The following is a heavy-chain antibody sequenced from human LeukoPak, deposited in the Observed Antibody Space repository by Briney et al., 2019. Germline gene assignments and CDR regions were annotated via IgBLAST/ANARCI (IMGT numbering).Heavy chain of an antibody. J-gene: IGHJ4*02. Sequence: GGSLRLSCAAFEFTFSTYSMNWVRQAPGKGLEWVSSISTSSSYIFYADSLKGRFTISRDNAKNSLYLQMDSLRAEDTAVYYCARAGVPGLFDYWGQGTLVTVSS. CDR2: ISTSSSYI. D-gene: IGHD3-10*01. V-gene: IGHV3-21*01. CDR1: EFTFSTYS. CDR3: ARAGVPGLFDY.